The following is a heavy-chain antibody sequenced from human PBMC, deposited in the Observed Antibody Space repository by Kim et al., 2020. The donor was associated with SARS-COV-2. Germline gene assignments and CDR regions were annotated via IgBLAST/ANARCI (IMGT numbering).Heavy chain of an antibody. Sequence: GGSLRLSCAASGFTFSNYFMSWVRQAPGKGLEWVSNINQDESEKYYVDSVKGRFTVSRDNAEKSLFLQMNSLRVEDTAVYYCARSWMQDYYGMDVWGQGTTVTVSS. CDR3: ARSWMQDYYGMDV. CDR2: INQDESEK. D-gene: IGHD5-18*01. J-gene: IGHJ6*02. CDR1: GFTFSNYF. V-gene: IGHV3-7*03.